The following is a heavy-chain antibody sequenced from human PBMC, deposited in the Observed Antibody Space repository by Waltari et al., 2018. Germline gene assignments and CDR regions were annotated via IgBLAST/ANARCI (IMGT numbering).Heavy chain of an antibody. CDR2: VYYTGST. CDR3: ARRRYYDSSGYYLDY. Sequence: QVQLQESGPGLVKPSETLSLTCPVSGDSIRSYSWSWIRQPPGKGLEWIGYVYYTGSTNYNPSLKSRVTISVDASKNQFSLKLSSMTAADTAMYYCARRRYYDSSGYYLDYWGQGTLVTVSS. CDR1: GDSIRSYS. D-gene: IGHD3-22*01. V-gene: IGHV4-59*08. J-gene: IGHJ4*02.